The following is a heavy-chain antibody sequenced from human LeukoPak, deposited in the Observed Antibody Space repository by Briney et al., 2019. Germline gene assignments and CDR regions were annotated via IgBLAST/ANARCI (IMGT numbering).Heavy chain of an antibody. CDR3: ARDTSIVGGYYFDY. J-gene: IGHJ4*02. Sequence: GGSLRLSCAASGFTFSNAWMSWVRQAPGKGLEWVGRIKSKTDGGTTDYAAPVKGRFTISRDNSKNTLYLQMNSLRAEDTAVYYCARDTSIVGGYYFDYWGQGTLVTVSS. V-gene: IGHV3-15*01. CDR1: GFTFSNAW. CDR2: IKSKTDGGTT. D-gene: IGHD1-26*01.